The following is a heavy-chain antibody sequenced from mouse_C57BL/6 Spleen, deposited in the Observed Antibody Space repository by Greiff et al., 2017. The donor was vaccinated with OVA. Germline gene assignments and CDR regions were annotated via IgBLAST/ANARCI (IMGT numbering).Heavy chain of an antibody. CDR2: IDPSDSYT. Sequence: QVQLQQPGAELVRPGTSVKLSCKASGYTFTSYWMHWVKQRPGQGLEWIGVIDPSDSYTNYNQKFKGKATLTVDTSSSTAYMQLSSLTSEDSAVYYCAPYRTGAMDYWSQGTSVTVSS. J-gene: IGHJ4*01. CDR1: GYTFTSYW. D-gene: IGHD2-12*01. CDR3: APYRTGAMDY. V-gene: IGHV1-59*01.